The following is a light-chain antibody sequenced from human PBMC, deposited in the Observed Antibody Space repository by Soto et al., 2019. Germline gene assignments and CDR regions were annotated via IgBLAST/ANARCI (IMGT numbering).Light chain of an antibody. CDR2: DAS. CDR1: QSISSSY. V-gene: IGKV3-20*01. CDR3: QHYGSSWT. Sequence: EIVLTQSPGTLSLSPGERATLSCRASQSISSSYLAWYQQKPGQTPRLLIYDASSRATGIPDRFSGSGSGKDFTLTISRLEPEDFAVYYCQHYGSSWTFGQGTTVEIK. J-gene: IGKJ1*01.